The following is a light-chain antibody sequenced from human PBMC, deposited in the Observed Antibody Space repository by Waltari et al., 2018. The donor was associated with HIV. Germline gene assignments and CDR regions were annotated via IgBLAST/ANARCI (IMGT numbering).Light chain of an antibody. CDR3: QRRSRLPPAYT. CDR2: DAS. J-gene: IGKJ2*01. V-gene: IGKV3-11*02. CDR1: QSVSIY. Sequence: EIVLTQSPATLSLSPGERATLSCRASQSVSIYLAWYQQKPGQPPRLLIYDASNRATAIPARFSGSGSRRDLTRTVSSLEPETFAVYYGQRRSRLPPAYTFGQGTKQGI.